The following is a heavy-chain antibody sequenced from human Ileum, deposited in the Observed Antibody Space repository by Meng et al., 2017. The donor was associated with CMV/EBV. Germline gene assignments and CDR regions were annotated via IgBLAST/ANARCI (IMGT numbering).Heavy chain of an antibody. CDR1: GFTFSDHW. CDR3: VRGAYYYDH. Sequence: GGSLRLSCAPSGFTFSDHWMTWVRQTPGKGLEWVANIKEDGSETYYVDSMKGRFSISRDNTKNSLSLQMNSLRAEDTAVYYCVRGAYYYDHWGQGTLVTVSS. J-gene: IGHJ4*02. CDR2: IKEDGSET. V-gene: IGHV3-7*01.